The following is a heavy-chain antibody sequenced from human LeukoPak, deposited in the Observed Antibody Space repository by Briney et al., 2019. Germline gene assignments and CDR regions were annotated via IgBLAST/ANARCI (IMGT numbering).Heavy chain of an antibody. J-gene: IGHJ4*02. V-gene: IGHV4-30-4*08. CDR2: IYYSGST. CDR1: GGSISSGDYY. Sequence: SETLSLTCTVSGGSISSGDYYWRWIRQPPGKGLEWIGYIYYSGSTYYNPSLKSRVTISVDTSKNQFSLKLSSATAADTAVYYCASYSNYEGYWGQGTLVTVSS. CDR3: ASYSNYEGY. D-gene: IGHD4-11*01.